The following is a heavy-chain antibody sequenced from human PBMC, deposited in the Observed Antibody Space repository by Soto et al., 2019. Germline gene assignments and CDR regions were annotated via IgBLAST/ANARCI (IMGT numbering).Heavy chain of an antibody. CDR3: ARDVLEDYDYVWGSYSNREMGTYYGMDV. CDR2: IWYDGSNK. J-gene: IGHJ6*02. D-gene: IGHD3-16*01. Sequence: GGSLRLSCAASGFTFSSYGMHWVRQAPGKGLEWVAVIWYDGSNKYYADSVKGRFTISRDNSKNTLYLQMNSLRAEDTAVYYCARDVLEDYDYVWGSYSNREMGTYYGMDVWGQGTTVTVSS. V-gene: IGHV3-33*01. CDR1: GFTFSSYG.